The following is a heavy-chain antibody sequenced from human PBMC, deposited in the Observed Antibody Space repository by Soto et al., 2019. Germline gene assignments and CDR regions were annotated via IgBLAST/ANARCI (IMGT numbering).Heavy chain of an antibody. CDR3: ARAREEEYSSSPHTYYYYYYMDV. CDR1: GYTFTGYY. J-gene: IGHJ6*03. V-gene: IGHV1-2*04. CDR2: INPNSGGT. Sequence: ASVKVSCKASGYTFTGYYMHWVRQAPGQGLEWMGWINPNSGGTNYAQKFQGWVTMTRDTSISTAYMELSRLRSDDTAVYYCARAREEEYSSSPHTYYYYYYMDVWGKGTTVTVSS. D-gene: IGHD6-6*01.